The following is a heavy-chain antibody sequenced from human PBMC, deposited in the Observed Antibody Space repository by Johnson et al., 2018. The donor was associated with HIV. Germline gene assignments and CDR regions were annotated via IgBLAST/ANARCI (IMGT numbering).Heavy chain of an antibody. V-gene: IGHV3-7*01. J-gene: IGHJ3*02. Sequence: VQLVESGGGLVQPGGSLRLSCAASGFTFSSYWMSWVRQAPGKGLEWVANIKQDGSEKYYVDSVKGRFTISRDNAKNSLYLQMNSLRAEDTAVYYCAICGRKLWGGPGGFAIWCHGTAVTVSP. CDR3: AICGRKLWGGPGGFAI. D-gene: IGHD3-10*01. CDR2: IKQDGSEK. CDR1: GFTFSSYW.